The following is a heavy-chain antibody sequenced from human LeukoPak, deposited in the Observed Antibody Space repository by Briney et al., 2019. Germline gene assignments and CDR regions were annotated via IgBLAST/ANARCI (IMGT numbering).Heavy chain of an antibody. CDR1: GGSISSYY. J-gene: IGHJ5*02. CDR2: IYTSGST. CDR3: ARAGRASGYSSSWYRPENWFDP. Sequence: SETLSLTCTVSGGSISSYYWSWIRQPAGKGLEWIGRIYTSGSTNYNPSLKSRVTMSVDTSKNQFSLKLSSVTAADTAVYYCARAGRASGYSSSWYRPENWFDPWGQGTLVTVSS. D-gene: IGHD6-13*01. V-gene: IGHV4-4*07.